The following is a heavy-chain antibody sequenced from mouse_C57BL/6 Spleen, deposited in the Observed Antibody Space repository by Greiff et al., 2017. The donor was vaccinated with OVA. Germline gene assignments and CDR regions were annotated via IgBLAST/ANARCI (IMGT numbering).Heavy chain of an antibody. J-gene: IGHJ4*01. CDR2: IRNKANGYTT. V-gene: IGHV7-3*01. Sequence: DVKLVESGGGLVQPGGSLSLSCAASGFTFTDYYMSWVRQPPGKALEWLGFIRNKANGYTTEYSASVKGRFTISRDNSQSILYLQMNALRAEDSATYYCARSRHYYGTPYAMDYWGQGTSVTVSS. CDR1: GFTFTDYY. D-gene: IGHD1-1*01. CDR3: ARSRHYYGTPYAMDY.